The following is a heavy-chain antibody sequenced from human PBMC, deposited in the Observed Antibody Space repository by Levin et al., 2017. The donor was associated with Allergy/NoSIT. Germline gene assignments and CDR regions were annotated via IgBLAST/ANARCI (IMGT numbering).Heavy chain of an antibody. CDR2: IYYSGSS. D-gene: IGHD2-21*01. CDR3: ARDSPIPL. V-gene: IGHV4-59*01. J-gene: IGHJ4*02. Sequence: NPSETLSLTCTVSGGSISDYYWSWIRQPPGKGLEWIGSIYYSGSSNYNPSLKSRVTISVDTSKNQFSLRLTSLTAADTAVYFCARDSPIPLWGQGTLVTVSS. CDR1: GGSISDYY.